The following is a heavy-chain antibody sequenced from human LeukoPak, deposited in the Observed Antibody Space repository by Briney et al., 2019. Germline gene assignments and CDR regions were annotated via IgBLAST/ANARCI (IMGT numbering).Heavy chain of an antibody. CDR1: GYTLTGSY. Sequence: ASVKVSCKASGYTLTGSYMHWVRQAPGQGLEWMGWVNPNSGGTNYAQKFQGRVAMTRDTSISTAYMELSSLRSDDTAVYYCARDNPYDSSGYYPGYWGQGTLVTVSS. CDR2: VNPNSGGT. CDR3: ARDNPYDSSGYYPGY. V-gene: IGHV1-2*02. J-gene: IGHJ4*02. D-gene: IGHD3-22*01.